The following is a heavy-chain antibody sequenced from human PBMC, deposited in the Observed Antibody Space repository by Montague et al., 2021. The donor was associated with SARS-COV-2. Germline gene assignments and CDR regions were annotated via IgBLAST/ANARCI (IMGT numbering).Heavy chain of an antibody. CDR2: INHRGTS. CDR1: GGSFSDYY. D-gene: IGHD3-22*01. Sequence: SETLSLTCAVYGGSFSDYYWSWIRQPPGKGLEWIGEINHRGTSKYNPSLKSRVSISLDTSKNHFSLYLSSVTAADTAVYYCAKGRQHFNMIVVVMTGGEYYFDSWGQGTLVTVSS. V-gene: IGHV4-34*01. J-gene: IGHJ4*02. CDR3: AKGRQHFNMIVVVMTGGEYYFDS.